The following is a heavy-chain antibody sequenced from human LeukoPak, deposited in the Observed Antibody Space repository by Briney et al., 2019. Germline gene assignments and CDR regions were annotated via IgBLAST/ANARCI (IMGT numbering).Heavy chain of an antibody. D-gene: IGHD4-17*01. CDR1: GFSIKTYS. CDR3: ARLRDTVTSASDY. CDR2: ISSSGGYI. V-gene: IGHV3-21*01. J-gene: IGHJ4*02. Sequence: PGGSLRLSCAASGFSIKTYSMTWVRQAPGKGLEWVSTISSSGGYIYYADSVKGRFTISRDTAKNSLYLQMNSLRVEDMAVYNCARLRDTVTSASDYWGQGTLVTVSS.